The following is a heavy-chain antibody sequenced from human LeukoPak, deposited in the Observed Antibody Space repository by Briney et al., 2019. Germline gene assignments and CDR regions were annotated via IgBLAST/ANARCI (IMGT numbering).Heavy chain of an antibody. CDR2: IKQDGSEK. CDR3: ARGRSGSYGDY. V-gene: IGHV3-7*01. J-gene: IGHJ4*02. D-gene: IGHD1-26*01. Sequence: GSLRLSCAASGFTFSSYWKSWVRQAPGKGLEWVANIKQDGSEKYYVDSVKGRFTISRDNAKNSLYLQMNSLRAEDTAVYYCARGRSGSYGDYWGQGTLVTVSS. CDR1: GFTFSSYW.